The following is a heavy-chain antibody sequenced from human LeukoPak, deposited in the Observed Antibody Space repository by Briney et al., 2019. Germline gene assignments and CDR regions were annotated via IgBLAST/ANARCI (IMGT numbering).Heavy chain of an antibody. V-gene: IGHV3-23*01. CDR2: ISGSGDIT. Sequence: GGSLRLSCAVSGFTFSTYAMSWVRQAPGKGLEWVSAISGSGDITFYADSVKGRFTISRDNSKNTLFLQMNSLRAEDTAVYYCARDLMPVGAKPDAFDIWGQGTMVTVSS. D-gene: IGHD1-26*01. CDR3: ARDLMPVGAKPDAFDI. J-gene: IGHJ3*02. CDR1: GFTFSTYA.